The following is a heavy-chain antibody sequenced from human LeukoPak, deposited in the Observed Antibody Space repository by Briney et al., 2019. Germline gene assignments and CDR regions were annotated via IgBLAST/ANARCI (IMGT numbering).Heavy chain of an antibody. D-gene: IGHD2-15*01. CDR2: IYPGDSDT. CDR3: ARLPNGIEYFDY. CDR1: GYMFTNYW. V-gene: IGHV5-51*01. Sequence: GESLKISCEGSGYMFTNYWIVWGRQMPGKGLEWMGIIYPGDSDTRYSPSFQGQFTISADKSSTTAYLQWSSLKASDTAMYYCARLPNGIEYFDYWGQGTLVTVSS. J-gene: IGHJ4*02.